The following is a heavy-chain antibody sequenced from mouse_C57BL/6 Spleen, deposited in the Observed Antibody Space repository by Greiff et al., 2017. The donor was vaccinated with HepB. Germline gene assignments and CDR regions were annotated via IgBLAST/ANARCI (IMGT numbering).Heavy chain of an antibody. D-gene: IGHD2-4*01. Sequence: EVQLQQSGAELVKPGASVKLSCTASGFNIKDYYMHWVKQRTEQGLEWIGRIDPEDGETKYALTFQGKATITAATSSNTAYLQLSRLTSEDTAVYYCARWRLCYDYDGEFAYWGQGTRVTVAA. J-gene: IGHJ3*01. CDR1: GFNIKDYY. CDR3: ARWRLCYDYDGEFAY. CDR2: IDPEDGET. V-gene: IGHV14-2*01.